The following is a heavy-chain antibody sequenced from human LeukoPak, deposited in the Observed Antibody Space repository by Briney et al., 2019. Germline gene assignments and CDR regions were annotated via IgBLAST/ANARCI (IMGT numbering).Heavy chain of an antibody. CDR3: AHLDLAAAGPFDFDY. V-gene: IGHV7-4-1*02. D-gene: IGHD6-13*01. CDR2: INTNTGNP. CDR1: GYTFTSYA. Sequence: ASVKVSCKASGYTFTSYAMNWVRQAPGQGLEWMGWINTNTGNPTYAQGFTGRFVFSLDTSVSTAYLQISSLKAEDTAVYYCAHLDLAAAGPFDFDYWGQGTLVTVSS. J-gene: IGHJ4*02.